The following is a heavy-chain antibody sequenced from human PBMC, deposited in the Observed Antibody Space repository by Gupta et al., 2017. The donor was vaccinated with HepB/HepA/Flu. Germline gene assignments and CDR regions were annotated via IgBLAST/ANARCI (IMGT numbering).Heavy chain of an antibody. J-gene: IGHJ6*03. Sequence: EVQLVESGGGLVKPGGSLRLSCAASGFTFSSYSLNWAPQAPGKGWEWVASINARSGYIYYADSVKGRFTISRDNAKNSLYLQMNSLRAEDTAMYYCAKSDSCFSTTNCPRYYYYMDVWGKGTTVTVSS. CDR2: INARSGYI. CDR3: AKSDSCFSTTNCPRYYYYMDV. V-gene: IGHV3-21*01. CDR1: GFTFSSYS. D-gene: IGHD1-1*01.